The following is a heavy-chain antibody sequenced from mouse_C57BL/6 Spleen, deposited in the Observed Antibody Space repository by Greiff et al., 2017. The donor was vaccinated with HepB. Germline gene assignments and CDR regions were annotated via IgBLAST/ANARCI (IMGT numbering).Heavy chain of an antibody. CDR2: ISYDGSN. J-gene: IGHJ1*03. D-gene: IGHD2-1*01. V-gene: IGHV3-6*01. CDR1: GYSITSGYY. CDR3: AREDYGNYDWYFDV. Sequence: EVQLVESGPGLVKPSQSLSLTCSVTGYSITSGYYWNWIRQFPGNKLEWMGYISYDGSNNYNPSLKNRISITRDTSKNQFFLKLNSVTTEDTATYYCAREDYGNYDWYFDVWGTGTTVTVSS.